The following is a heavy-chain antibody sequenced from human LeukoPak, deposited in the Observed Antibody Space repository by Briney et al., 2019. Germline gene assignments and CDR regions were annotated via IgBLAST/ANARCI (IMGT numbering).Heavy chain of an antibody. J-gene: IGHJ3*02. D-gene: IGHD1-1*01. Sequence: GGSLRLSCAASGFTFISYAMSWVRQAPGKGLEWVSAVISSGGNTYYADSVKGRFTISRDNSKNTLYLQMNSLRAEDTAVYYCAKLWSTSRGAFDIWGQGTMVTVSS. V-gene: IGHV3-23*01. CDR1: GFTFISYA. CDR2: VISSGGNT. CDR3: AKLWSTSRGAFDI.